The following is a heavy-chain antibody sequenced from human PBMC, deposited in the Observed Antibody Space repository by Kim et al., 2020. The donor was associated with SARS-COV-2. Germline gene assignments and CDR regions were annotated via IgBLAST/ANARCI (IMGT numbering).Heavy chain of an antibody. D-gene: IGHD2-8*01. J-gene: IGHJ5*02. CDR2: ISAYNGNT. CDR3: ARADCTNGVCENWFDP. Sequence: ASVKVSCKASGYTFTSYGISWVRQAPGQGLEWMGWISAYNGNTNYAQKLQGRVTMTTDTSTSTAYMELRSLRSDDTAVYYCARADCTNGVCENWFDPWGQGTLVTVSS. V-gene: IGHV1-18*01. CDR1: GYTFTSYG.